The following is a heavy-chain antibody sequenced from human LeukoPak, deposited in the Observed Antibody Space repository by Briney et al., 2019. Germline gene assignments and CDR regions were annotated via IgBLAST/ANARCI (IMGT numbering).Heavy chain of an antibody. V-gene: IGHV3-23*01. CDR3: AKDTYSSSWYGY. D-gene: IGHD6-13*01. CDR1: GFTFSSYP. J-gene: IGHJ4*02. Sequence: GGSLRLSCAASGFTFSSYPMSWVRQAPGKGLEWVSAISGSGGSTYYADSVKGRFTISRDNSKNTLYLQMNSLRAEDTAVYYCAKDTYSSSWYGYWGQGTLVTVSS. CDR2: ISGSGGST.